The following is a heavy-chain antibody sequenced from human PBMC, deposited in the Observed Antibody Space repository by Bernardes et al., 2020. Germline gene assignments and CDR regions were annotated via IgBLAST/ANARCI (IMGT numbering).Heavy chain of an antibody. J-gene: IGHJ1*01. V-gene: IGHV3-33*01. Sequence: GGSLRLSCAASGFMFSEFGMHWVRQTPGKWLEWVAVIWYDANKDYYADSVKGRFTISRDNSKNTLHLQMNSLRAEDTAVYYCAREGGHCRSSNINCGYFQHWGQGTLVTVSS. CDR1: GFMFSEFG. D-gene: IGHD2-15*01. CDR3: AREGGHCRSSNINCGYFQH. CDR2: IWYDANKD.